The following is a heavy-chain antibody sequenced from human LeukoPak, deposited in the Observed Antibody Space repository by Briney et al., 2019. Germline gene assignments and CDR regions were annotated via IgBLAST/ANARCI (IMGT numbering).Heavy chain of an antibody. CDR1: GGTFSSYA. CDR2: IIPIFGTA. D-gene: IGHD4-17*01. J-gene: IGHJ4*02. CDR3: ARSLVTTVTFDY. V-gene: IGHV1-69*06. Sequence: ASVKVSCKASGGTFSSYAISWVRQAPGQGLEWMGGIIPIFGTANYAQKFQGRVTITADKSTSTAYMELSSLRSEDTAVYYCARSLVTTVTFDYWGQGTLVTVSS.